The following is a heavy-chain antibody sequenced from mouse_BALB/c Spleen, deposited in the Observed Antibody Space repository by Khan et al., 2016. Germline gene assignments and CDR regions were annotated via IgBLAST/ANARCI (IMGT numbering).Heavy chain of an antibody. Sequence: EVQLVETGGGLVQPGGSRGLSCAGSGFTFSGFWMSWVRQTPGKTLEWIGDINSDGSAINYAPSITDRFTISRDTDKSTLYLQMSNVRSEDTATYFCLRCGRCGYLDVWGAGTTVTVSS. CDR2: INSDGSAI. D-gene: IGHD1-1*02. CDR3: LRCGRCGYLDV. CDR1: GFTFSGFW. J-gene: IGHJ1*01. V-gene: IGHV11-2*02.